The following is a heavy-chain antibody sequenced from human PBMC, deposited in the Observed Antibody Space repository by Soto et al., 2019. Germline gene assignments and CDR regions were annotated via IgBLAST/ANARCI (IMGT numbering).Heavy chain of an antibody. CDR1: GYSVAGYW. Sequence: GESLKISCKGSGYSVAGYWITWVRQKPGKGLEWMGRIDPSDSQTYYSPSFRGHVTISATKSITTVFLQWSSLRASDTAMYYCARQIYDSDTGPNFQYYFDSWGQGTPVTVSS. V-gene: IGHV5-10-1*01. CDR3: ARQIYDSDTGPNFQYYFDS. J-gene: IGHJ4*02. CDR2: IDPSDSQT. D-gene: IGHD3-22*01.